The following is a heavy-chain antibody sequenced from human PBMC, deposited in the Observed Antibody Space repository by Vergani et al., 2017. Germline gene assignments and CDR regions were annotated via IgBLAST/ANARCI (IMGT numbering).Heavy chain of an antibody. Sequence: EVQLVQSGAEVKKPGESVKISCKGSGYSFTSYWIGWVRQMPGKGLEWKGIIYPGDSDTRYSPSFQGQVTISADKSISTAYLQWSSLKASDTAMYYCARRGXLWVGNYAHWYFDLWGRGTLVTVSS. CDR1: GYSFTSYW. D-gene: IGHD4-11*01. CDR2: IYPGDSDT. V-gene: IGHV5-51*01. J-gene: IGHJ2*01. CDR3: ARRGXLWVGNYAHWYFDL.